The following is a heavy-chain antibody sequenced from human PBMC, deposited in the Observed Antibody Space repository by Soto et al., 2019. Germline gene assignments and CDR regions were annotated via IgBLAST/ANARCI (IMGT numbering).Heavy chain of an antibody. V-gene: IGHV4-34*01. J-gene: IGHJ6*02. CDR1: GGSFSGYY. CDR3: ARELVMYSSGWYVNYYYYGMDV. CDR2: INHSGST. Sequence: NPSETLSLTCAVYGGSFSGYYWSWIRQPPGKGLEWIGEINHSGSTNYTPSLKSRVTISVDTSKNQFSLKLSSVTAADTAVYYCARELVMYSSGWYVNYYYYGMDVWGQGTTVTVSS. D-gene: IGHD6-19*01.